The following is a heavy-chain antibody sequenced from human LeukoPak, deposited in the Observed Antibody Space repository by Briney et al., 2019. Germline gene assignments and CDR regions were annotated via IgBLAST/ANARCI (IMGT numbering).Heavy chain of an antibody. CDR3: ARDLSSHVLRYFDWLFAPPAFDY. Sequence: GRSLRLSCAASGFAFSSYAMHWVRQAPGKGLEWVAVISYDGSNKYYADSVKGRFTISRDNSKNTLYLQMNSLRAEDTAVYYCARDLSSHVLRYFDWLFAPPAFDYWGQGTLVTVSS. V-gene: IGHV3-30-3*01. J-gene: IGHJ4*02. CDR2: ISYDGSNK. CDR1: GFAFSSYA. D-gene: IGHD3-9*01.